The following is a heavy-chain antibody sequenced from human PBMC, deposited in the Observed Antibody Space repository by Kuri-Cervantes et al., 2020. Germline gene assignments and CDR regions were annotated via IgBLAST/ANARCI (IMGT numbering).Heavy chain of an antibody. D-gene: IGHD7-27*01. Sequence: SETLSLTCAVCGGSFSGYYWSWIRQPPGKGLEWIGEINHSGSTNYNPSLKSRVTVSVDTSKNQFSLKLSSVTAADTAVYYCAGGKALGDIWGQGTMVTVSS. CDR2: INHSGST. CDR3: AGGKALGDI. J-gene: IGHJ3*02. CDR1: GGSFSGYY. V-gene: IGHV4-34*01.